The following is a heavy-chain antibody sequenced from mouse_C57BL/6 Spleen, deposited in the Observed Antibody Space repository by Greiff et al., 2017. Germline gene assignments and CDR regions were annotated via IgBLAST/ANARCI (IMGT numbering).Heavy chain of an antibody. Sequence: VQLQQSGAELMKPGASVKLSCKATGYTFTGYWIAWVQQRPGHGLEWIGEILPGSGSINYDEKFKGKVTFTADTSSNTAYLQLSSLTTEDSASYYCARSVFFDYWGQGTTLTVSS. V-gene: IGHV1-9*01. CDR3: ARSVFFDY. CDR2: ILPGSGSI. CDR1: GYTFTGYW. J-gene: IGHJ2*01.